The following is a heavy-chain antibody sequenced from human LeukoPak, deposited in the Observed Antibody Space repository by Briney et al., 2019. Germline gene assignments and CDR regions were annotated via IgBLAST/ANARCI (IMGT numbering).Heavy chain of an antibody. Sequence: GGSLRLSCAASGFTFSTFAMIWVRQPPGKGLEWVSSIFPSGGEIHYADSVRGRFTISRDNSKSTLYLQMNSLRAEDTAVYYCAADILTGPGPDYWGQGTLVTVSS. V-gene: IGHV3-23*01. CDR2: IFPSGGEI. CDR1: GFTFSTFA. D-gene: IGHD3-9*01. CDR3: AADILTGPGPDY. J-gene: IGHJ4*02.